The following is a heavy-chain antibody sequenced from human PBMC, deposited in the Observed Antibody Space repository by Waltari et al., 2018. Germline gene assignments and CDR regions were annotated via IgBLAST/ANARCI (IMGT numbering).Heavy chain of an antibody. Sequence: EVQLVQSGAEVKKSGESLKISCQASGYNFATYWIGWVRQMPGKGLEWGAIIDPSDSDTRYSPSFEGRVTISADKSLNTAYLQWNTLRASDSAMYFCARGTPPDSWGHGTPLTVSS. J-gene: IGHJ5*01. D-gene: IGHD1-1*01. V-gene: IGHV5-51*03. CDR2: IDPSDSDT. CDR3: ARGTPPDS. CDR1: GYNFATYW.